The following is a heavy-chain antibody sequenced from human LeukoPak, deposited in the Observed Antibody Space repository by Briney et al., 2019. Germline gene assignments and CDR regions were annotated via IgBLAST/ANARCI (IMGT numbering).Heavy chain of an antibody. CDR2: ISSGDRA. D-gene: IGHD3-9*01. CDR3: AKDATASPYFHWFDN. Sequence: GGSLRLSCAASGFTFSSYAMNWVRQAPGKGLEWVAGISSGDRAFHAESVKGRFTISRDKSKDTLYLQMNSLRAEDTAVYYCAKDATASPYFHWFDNWGQGTQVIVSS. V-gene: IGHV3-23*01. J-gene: IGHJ4*02. CDR1: GFTFSSYA.